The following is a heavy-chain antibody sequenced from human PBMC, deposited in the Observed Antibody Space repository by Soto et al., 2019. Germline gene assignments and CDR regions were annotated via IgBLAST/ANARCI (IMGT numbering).Heavy chain of an antibody. Sequence: GESLKISCKGSGYSFTSYGIGWVRQMPGKGLEWMGIIYPGDSDTRYSTSFQGQVTISADRSTSTVFLQWASLKASDTAVYFCARKDKSGYFNWFDPWGQGTLVTVSS. CDR2: IYPGDSDT. CDR1: GYSFTSYG. V-gene: IGHV5-51*01. CDR3: ARKDKSGYFNWFDP. D-gene: IGHD3-22*01. J-gene: IGHJ5*02.